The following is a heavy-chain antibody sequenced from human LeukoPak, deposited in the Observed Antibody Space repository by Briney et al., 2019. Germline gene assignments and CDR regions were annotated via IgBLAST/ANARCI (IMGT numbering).Heavy chain of an antibody. CDR2: INHSGST. CDR3: ARAWVGAAAGTFGY. V-gene: IGHV4-34*01. Sequence: SETLSLSCAVYGGSFSGYYWSWIRQPPGKGLEWIGDINHSGSTNYNPSRKSRLTLSVDTSKNLYSLKLSSVTAADTAVYYCARAWVGAAAGTFGYWGQGTLVTVPS. J-gene: IGHJ4*02. CDR1: GGSFSGYY. D-gene: IGHD6-13*01.